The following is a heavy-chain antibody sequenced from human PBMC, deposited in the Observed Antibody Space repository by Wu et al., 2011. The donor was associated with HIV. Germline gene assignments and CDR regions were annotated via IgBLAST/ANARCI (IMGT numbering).Heavy chain of an antibody. CDR2: INPSDGNT. V-gene: IGHV1-46*01. Sequence: QVQLMQSGAELRKPGASVKISCKSPGNSFSNFYLHWVRQAPGQGLEWLGVINPSDGNTASTQNFQGRVAMTRDTSTRTVYMELSSLRSEDTAIYYCAREAAGGWDAFDIWGQGTVVTVSS. CDR3: AREAAGGWDAFDI. J-gene: IGHJ3*02. CDR1: GNSFSNFY. D-gene: IGHD3-16*01.